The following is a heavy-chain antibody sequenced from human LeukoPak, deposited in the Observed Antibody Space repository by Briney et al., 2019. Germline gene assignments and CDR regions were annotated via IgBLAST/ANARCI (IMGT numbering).Heavy chain of an antibody. Sequence: PSETLSLTCTVSGGSISSYYWSWIRQPPGKGLEWIGYIYYSGSTNYNPSLKSRVTISVDTSKNQFSLKLSSVTAADTAVYYCASSLGYETAFDIWGQGTMVTVSS. V-gene: IGHV4-59*01. CDR2: IYYSGST. CDR1: GGSISSYY. J-gene: IGHJ3*02. D-gene: IGHD5-18*01. CDR3: ASSLGYETAFDI.